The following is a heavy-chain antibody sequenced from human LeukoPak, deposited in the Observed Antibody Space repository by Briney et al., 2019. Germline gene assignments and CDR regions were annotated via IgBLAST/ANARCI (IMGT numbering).Heavy chain of an antibody. D-gene: IGHD3-22*01. J-gene: IGHJ3*02. Sequence: ASVKVFCKASGYTFTIYGMSGAPQAPGQGCEWMGWLSAFSGNTNCAQKLQGRVTMTTDTTTSTAYMELRGLRSDDTAVYYCARGLYYDSSGYYYVGSGAAFDIWGQGTMVTVSS. CDR2: LSAFSGNT. CDR3: ARGLYYDSSGYYYVGSGAAFDI. V-gene: IGHV1-18*01. CDR1: GYTFTIYG.